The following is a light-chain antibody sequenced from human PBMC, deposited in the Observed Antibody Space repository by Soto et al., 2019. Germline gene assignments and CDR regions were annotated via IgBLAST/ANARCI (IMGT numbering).Light chain of an antibody. CDR1: NIGSKS. CDR2: DDG. J-gene: IGLJ2*01. Sequence: SSELTQPPSVSVAPGQTARITCGGNNIGSKSVHWYQQKPGQAPVLVVYDDGDRPSGIPERFSGSNSGNTATLTISRVEAGDKADYYCQVWDSTNDHVLFGGGTKGTVL. CDR3: QVWDSTNDHVL. V-gene: IGLV3-21*02.